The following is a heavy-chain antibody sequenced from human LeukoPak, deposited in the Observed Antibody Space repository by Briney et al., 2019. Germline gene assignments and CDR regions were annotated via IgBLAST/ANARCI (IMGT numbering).Heavy chain of an antibody. CDR2: IYYRGST. Sequence: KSSETLSLTCTVSGGSINGYYWSWIRQPPEKGLEWIGYIYYRGSTNYNPSLKSRVTISVDTSKNQFSLKLSSVTAADTAVYYCARADYDTSAYYYTFDYWGQGTPVTVSS. CDR1: GGSINGYY. CDR3: ARADYDTSAYYYTFDY. D-gene: IGHD3-22*01. J-gene: IGHJ4*02. V-gene: IGHV4-59*01.